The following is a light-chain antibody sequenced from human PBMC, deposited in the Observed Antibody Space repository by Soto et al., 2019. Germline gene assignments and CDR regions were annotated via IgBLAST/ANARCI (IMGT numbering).Light chain of an antibody. CDR3: HHYNKWPLT. V-gene: IGKV3-15*01. Sequence: EIVRTQSPDTLSVSPGQRATLSCRVSQSVRTDLAWYQQKPGQAPRLLIYGASTRVTGIPDRFSGSGSGTVFTLTISSLQSEDFAVDYCHHYNKWPLTVGGGTKVEIK. CDR2: GAS. CDR1: QSVRTD. J-gene: IGKJ4*01.